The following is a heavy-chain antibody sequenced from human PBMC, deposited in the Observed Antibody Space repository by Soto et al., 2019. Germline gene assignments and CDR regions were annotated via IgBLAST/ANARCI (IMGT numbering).Heavy chain of an antibody. CDR3: AKMGDSSGYDFFDY. D-gene: IGHD3-22*01. Sequence: GGSLRLSCAASGFSFSSHAMSWVRQAPGKGLEWVSSISGSGDRTYYADSVKGRLTISRDNSKSTLNLRMSSLRVEDTAVYYCAKMGDSSGYDFFDYWGQGTLVTVSS. CDR2: ISGSGDRT. V-gene: IGHV3-23*01. CDR1: GFSFSSHA. J-gene: IGHJ4*02.